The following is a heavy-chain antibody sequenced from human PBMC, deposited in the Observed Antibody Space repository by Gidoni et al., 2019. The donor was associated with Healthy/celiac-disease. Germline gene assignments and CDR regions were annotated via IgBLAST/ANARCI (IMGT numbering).Heavy chain of an antibody. CDR3: TTPQWELLGAFDI. D-gene: IGHD1-26*01. J-gene: IGHJ3*02. CDR1: GSSFSNAW. CDR2: IKSKTDGGTT. Sequence: EVQLVASGGGLVKPGGSLRLSCAASGSSFSNAWMSWVRQAPGKGLEWVGRIKSKTDGGTTDYAAPVKGRFTISRDDSKNTLYLQMNSLKTEDTAVYYCTTPQWELLGAFDIWGQGTMVTVSS. V-gene: IGHV3-15*01.